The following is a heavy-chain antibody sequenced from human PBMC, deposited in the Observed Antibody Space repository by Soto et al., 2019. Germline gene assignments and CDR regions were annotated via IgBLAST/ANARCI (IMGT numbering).Heavy chain of an antibody. D-gene: IGHD2-15*01. V-gene: IGHV4-59*08. J-gene: IGHJ5*02. CDR3: ARHAGYCSGGSCYGYNWLDR. Sequence: SETLSLTCTVSGGSISSYYWSWIRQPPGKGLEWIGYIYYSGSTNYNPSLKSRVTISVDTSKNQFSLKLSSVTAADTAVYYCARHAGYCSGGSCYGYNWLDRWGQGTLVTVSS. CDR2: IYYSGST. CDR1: GGSISSYY.